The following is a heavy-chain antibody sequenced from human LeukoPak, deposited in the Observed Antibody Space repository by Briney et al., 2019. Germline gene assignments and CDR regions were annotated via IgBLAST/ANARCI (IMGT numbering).Heavy chain of an antibody. CDR2: ISSSGSTI. CDR3: ARSGGSILTRYYFDY. V-gene: IGHV3-48*03. D-gene: IGHD2-15*01. Sequence: PGGSLRLSCAASGFTFSSYEMNWVRQAPGKGLEWVSYISSSGSTIYYADSVKGRFTISRDNAKNSLYLQMNSLRAEDTAVYYCARSGGSILTRYYFDYWGQGTLVTVSS. CDR1: GFTFSSYE. J-gene: IGHJ4*02.